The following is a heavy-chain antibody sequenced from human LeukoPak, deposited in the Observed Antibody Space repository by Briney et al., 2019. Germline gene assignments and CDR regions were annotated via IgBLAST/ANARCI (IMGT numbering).Heavy chain of an antibody. Sequence: GGSLRLSCAASGFTFSSYEMNWVRQAPGKGLEWVSYISSSGSTIYYADSVKGRFTISRDNAKNSLYLQMNSLRAEDTAVYYCAGGRGDYVWGSYRYGEFDYWGQRTLVTVSS. CDR2: ISSSGSTI. CDR3: AGGRGDYVWGSYRYGEFDY. J-gene: IGHJ4*02. V-gene: IGHV3-48*03. D-gene: IGHD3-16*02. CDR1: GFTFSSYE.